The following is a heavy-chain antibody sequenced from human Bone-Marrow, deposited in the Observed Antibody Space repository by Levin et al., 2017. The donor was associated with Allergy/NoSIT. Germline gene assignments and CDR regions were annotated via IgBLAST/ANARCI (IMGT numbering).Heavy chain of an antibody. V-gene: IGHV4-39*01. CDR1: GGSISSSSYY. J-gene: IGHJ4*02. CDR2: IYYSGST. D-gene: IGHD5-12*01. CDR3: ASPGVATSRPGYSSIEYYFDY. Sequence: PSQTLSLTCTVSGGSISSSSYYWGWIRQPPGKGLEWIGSIYYSGSTYYNPSLKSRVTISVDTSKNQFSLKLSSVTAADTAVYYCASPGVATSRPGYSSIEYYFDYWGQGTLVTVSS.